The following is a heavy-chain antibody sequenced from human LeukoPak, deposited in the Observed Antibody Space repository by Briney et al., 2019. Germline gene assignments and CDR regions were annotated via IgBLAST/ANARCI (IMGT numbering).Heavy chain of an antibody. CDR3: AKDRMPSSGYYSH. CDR1: GFTFRNYG. CDR2: IWFDGSDK. J-gene: IGHJ4*02. Sequence: PGRSLRLSCAASGFTFRNYGMQWVRQAPGKGLEWVAVIWFDGSDKKYADSVKGRFTISRDNSKNTLYLQMNSLRAEDTAVYYCAKDRMPSSGYYSHRGQGTLVTVSS. V-gene: IGHV3-33*06. D-gene: IGHD3-22*01.